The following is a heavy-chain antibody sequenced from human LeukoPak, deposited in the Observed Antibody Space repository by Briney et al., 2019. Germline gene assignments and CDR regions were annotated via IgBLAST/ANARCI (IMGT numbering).Heavy chain of an antibody. CDR3: ATVDYDSSGYSDY. CDR2: IYYSGST. CDR1: GGSISSYY. J-gene: IGHJ4*02. D-gene: IGHD3-22*01. Sequence: SETLFLTCTVPGGSISSYYWSWIRQPPGKGLEWIGYIYYSGSTNYNPSLKSRVTISVDTSKNQFSLKLSSVTAADTAVYYCATVDYDSSGYSDYWGQGTLVTVSS. V-gene: IGHV4-59*08.